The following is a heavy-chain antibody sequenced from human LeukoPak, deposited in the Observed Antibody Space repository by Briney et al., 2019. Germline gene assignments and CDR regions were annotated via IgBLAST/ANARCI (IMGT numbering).Heavy chain of an antibody. CDR1: GFTFSSYA. CDR3: ARGVSRDIVATRPHYYYYGMDV. V-gene: IGHV3-23*01. Sequence: PGGSLRLSCAASGFTFSSYAMSWVRQAPGKGLEWVSAISGSGGSTYYADSVKGRFTISRDNSKNTLYLQMNSLRAEDTAVYYCARGVSRDIVATRPHYYYYGMDVWGQGTTVTVSS. CDR2: ISGSGGST. J-gene: IGHJ6*02. D-gene: IGHD5-12*01.